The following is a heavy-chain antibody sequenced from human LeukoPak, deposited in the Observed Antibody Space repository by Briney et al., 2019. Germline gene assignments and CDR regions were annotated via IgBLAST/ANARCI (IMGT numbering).Heavy chain of an antibody. D-gene: IGHD2-21*02. J-gene: IGHJ3*02. Sequence: GGSLRLSCAASGFTFSSYWMSWVRQAPGKGLEWVANIKQDGSEKYYVDSVKGRFTISRDNAKNSLYLQMNSLRAEDTAVYYCARCGGDCYSGADDAFDIWGQGTMVTVSS. CDR3: ARCGGDCYSGADDAFDI. CDR2: IKQDGSEK. V-gene: IGHV3-7*01. CDR1: GFTFSSYW.